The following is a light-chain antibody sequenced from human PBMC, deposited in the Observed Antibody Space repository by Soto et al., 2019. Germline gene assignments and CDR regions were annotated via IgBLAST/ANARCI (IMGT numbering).Light chain of an antibody. CDR1: QSVSSSY. J-gene: IGKJ5*01. V-gene: IGKV3-20*01. CDR2: GAS. Sequence: EIVLTQSPGTLSLSPGERATLSCRASQSVSSSYLAWYQQKPGQAPRLLIYGASSRATGIPDRFSGSGSGTDFTLTISRLEPEDFAVYYCQQYGSAPITFCQGIRLEIK. CDR3: QQYGSAPIT.